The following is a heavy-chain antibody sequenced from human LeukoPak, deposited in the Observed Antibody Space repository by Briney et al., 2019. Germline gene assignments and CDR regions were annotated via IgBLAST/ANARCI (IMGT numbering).Heavy chain of an antibody. J-gene: IGHJ4*02. CDR2: SRNKAKSYTT. D-gene: IGHD6-19*01. CDR3: VIVGSVSGSDYLDY. Sequence: QPGGSLCLSCAVSGFTFSDHFLDWVRQAPGKGLEWVGRSRNKAKSYTTEYAASVKGRFTISRDDSKNSLYLQMNSLETEDTAVYYCVIVGSVSGSDYLDYWGQGTLVTVSS. CDR1: GFTFSDHF. V-gene: IGHV3-72*01.